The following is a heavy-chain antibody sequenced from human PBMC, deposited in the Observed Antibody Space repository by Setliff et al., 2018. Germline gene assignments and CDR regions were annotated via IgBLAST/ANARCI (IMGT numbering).Heavy chain of an antibody. V-gene: IGHV3-48*04. CDR2: ISSSSSTI. CDR1: GFTFSSCS. Sequence: GGSLRLSCAASGFTFSSCSINWVRQAPGKGLEWVSYISSSSSTIYYADSVKGRFTISRDNAKNSLYLRMNSLRAEDTAVYYCARVAGRGRYWYFDLWGRGTLVTVSS. CDR3: ARVAGRGRYWYFDL. J-gene: IGHJ2*01.